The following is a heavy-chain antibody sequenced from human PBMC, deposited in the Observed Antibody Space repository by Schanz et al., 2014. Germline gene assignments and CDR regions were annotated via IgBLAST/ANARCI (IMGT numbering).Heavy chain of an antibody. Sequence: CAASRFTFSSYDMHWVRQDPGKGLEWVAVISYDGNNKYYADSLKGRFTGSRDNSKNALYLEMDSLRVEDKAVYYCASGSSWYDPLDYWGHVALVNGSP. J-gene: IGHJ4*01. CDR2: ISYDGNNK. V-gene: IGHV3-30*03. CDR3: ASGSSWYDPLDY. CDR1: RFTFSSYD. D-gene: IGHD6-13*01.